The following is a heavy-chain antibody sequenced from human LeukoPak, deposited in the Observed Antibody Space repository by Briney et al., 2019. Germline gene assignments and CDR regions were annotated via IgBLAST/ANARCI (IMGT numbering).Heavy chain of an antibody. V-gene: IGHV1-69*13. CDR1: GGTFSSYA. CDR3: ASCQAGGSYYDFWSGYDY. D-gene: IGHD3-3*01. Sequence: SVKVSCKASGGTFSSYAISWVRQAPGQGLEWMGGIIPIFGTANYAQKFQGRVTITADESTSTAYMELSSLRSEDTAVYYCASCQAGGSYYDFWSGYDYWGQGTLVTVSS. CDR2: IIPIFGTA. J-gene: IGHJ4*02.